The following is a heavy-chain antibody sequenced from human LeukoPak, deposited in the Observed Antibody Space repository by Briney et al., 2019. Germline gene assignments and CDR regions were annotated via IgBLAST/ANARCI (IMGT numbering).Heavy chain of an antibody. CDR1: GFTFSSYA. V-gene: IGHV3-23*01. Sequence: GGSLRLSCAASGFTFSSYAMSWVRQAPGKGLEWVSAISSSGGNTYHADAVKGRFTISRDNAKNMLSLQMNSLRAEDTAVYYCTRGFRYSFDYWGQGTLVTVSS. CDR2: ISSSGGNT. D-gene: IGHD3-10*01. CDR3: TRGFRYSFDY. J-gene: IGHJ4*02.